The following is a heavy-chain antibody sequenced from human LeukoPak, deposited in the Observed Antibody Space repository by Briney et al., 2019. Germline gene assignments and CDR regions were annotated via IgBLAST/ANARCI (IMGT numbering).Heavy chain of an antibody. CDR3: ARQDGSAYYYFDY. CDR1: GYSFTSYW. V-gene: IGHV5-51*01. Sequence: GESLKISCKGSGYSFTSYWIGWVRLMPGQGLEWMGIIYPGDSDTKYSPSFQGRVTISADKSINTAYLQWSSLKASDTAIYYCARQDGSAYYYFDYWGQGTLVTVSS. CDR2: IYPGDSDT. J-gene: IGHJ4*02. D-gene: IGHD6-19*01.